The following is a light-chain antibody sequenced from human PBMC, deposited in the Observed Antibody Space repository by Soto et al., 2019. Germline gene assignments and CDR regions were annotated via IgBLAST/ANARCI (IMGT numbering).Light chain of an antibody. CDR2: SNN. J-gene: IGLJ1*01. CDR3: AAWDDRLNGYV. V-gene: IGLV1-44*01. CDR1: RSNIGSNT. Sequence: QSVLAQPPSASGSPGQSVAISCTGTRSNIGSNTVNWYRLLPGTAPELLMYSNNQRPSGVPGRFSASKSGTSASLAISGLQSEDESDYYCAAWDDRLNGYVFGTGTKVTVL.